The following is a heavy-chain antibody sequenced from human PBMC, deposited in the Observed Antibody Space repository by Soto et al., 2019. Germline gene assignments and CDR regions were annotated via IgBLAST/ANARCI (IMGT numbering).Heavy chain of an antibody. Sequence: GGSLRLSCAASGFTFSSYGMHWVRQAPGKGLEWVAVIWYDGSNKYYAESVKGRFTISRDNSKNTLYLQMNSLRAEDTAVYYCAKDMVRGVITPSYYYYGMDVWGQGTTVTVSS. J-gene: IGHJ6*02. V-gene: IGHV3-33*06. CDR2: IWYDGSNK. CDR1: GFTFSSYG. D-gene: IGHD3-10*01. CDR3: AKDMVRGVITPSYYYYGMDV.